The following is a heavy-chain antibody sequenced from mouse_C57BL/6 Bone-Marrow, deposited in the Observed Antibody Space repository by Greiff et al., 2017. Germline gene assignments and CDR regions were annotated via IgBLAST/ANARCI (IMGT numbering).Heavy chain of an antibody. D-gene: IGHD1-1*01. Sequence: VKLVESGPGLVAPSQSLSITCTVSGFSLTSYGVHWVRQPPGKGLEWLVVIWSDGSTTYNSALKSRLSISKDNSKSQVFLKMNSLQTDDTAMYYCARNTVVASYWYFDVWGTGTTVTVSS. J-gene: IGHJ1*03. CDR1: GFSLTSYG. CDR2: IWSDGST. V-gene: IGHV2-6*02. CDR3: ARNTVVASYWYFDV.